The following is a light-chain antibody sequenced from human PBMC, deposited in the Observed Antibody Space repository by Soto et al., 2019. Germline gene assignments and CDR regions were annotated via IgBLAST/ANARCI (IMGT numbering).Light chain of an antibody. CDR3: QQCNNWPPIT. CDR1: QSVRNC. V-gene: IGKV3-11*01. CDR2: DVS. Sequence: EIVLTQSPATLSLSPGERATLSCRASQSVRNCFAWYQQKPGQAPRLLIYDVSSRAPGIPARFSGSGSGTDLTLTISSLEPEDFAVYYCQQCNNWPPITFGQGTRLEIK. J-gene: IGKJ5*01.